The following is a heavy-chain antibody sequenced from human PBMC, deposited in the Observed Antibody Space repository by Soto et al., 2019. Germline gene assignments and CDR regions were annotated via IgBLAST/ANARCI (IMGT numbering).Heavy chain of an antibody. J-gene: IGHJ4*02. D-gene: IGHD3-10*01. CDR3: ARDLTSARGS. CDR2: IIPIFDAT. Sequence: QVQMVQSGAEVKKPGSSARVSCKVSGGTFSRHSISWVRQAPGQGLEWMGGIIPIFDATQYAQKFQGRLTITADESTTTFHMDLSGLRPEDTAIFYCARDLTSARGSWGQGNRVTVS. V-gene: IGHV1-69*01. CDR1: GGTFSRHS.